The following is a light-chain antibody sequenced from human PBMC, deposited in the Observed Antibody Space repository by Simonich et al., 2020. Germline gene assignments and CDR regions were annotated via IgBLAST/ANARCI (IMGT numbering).Light chain of an antibody. CDR2: EVS. V-gene: IGLV2-14*01. CDR1: SSDVGGYNY. J-gene: IGLJ3*02. CDR3: SSYTSSSTWV. Sequence: QSALTQPASVSGSPGQSITISCTGTSSDVGGYNYVSWYQQHPGQAPKSMIYEVSKRPSGVSNRFSGSKSGNPASLTISGLQAEDEADYYCSSYTSSSTWVFGGGTKLTVL.